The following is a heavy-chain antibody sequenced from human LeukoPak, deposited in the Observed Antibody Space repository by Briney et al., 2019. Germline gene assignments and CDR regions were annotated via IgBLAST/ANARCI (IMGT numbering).Heavy chain of an antibody. CDR1: GGSISSSNW. Sequence: PSGILSLTCAVSGGSISSSNWWSWVRQPPGKGLEWIGEIYHSGSTNYNPSLKSRVSISVDKSNNQFSLKLTSVTAADTAVYYCARVYSYGLNYYYYYYMDVWGKGTTVTVSS. CDR2: IYHSGST. D-gene: IGHD5-18*01. V-gene: IGHV4-4*02. J-gene: IGHJ6*03. CDR3: ARVYSYGLNYYYYYYMDV.